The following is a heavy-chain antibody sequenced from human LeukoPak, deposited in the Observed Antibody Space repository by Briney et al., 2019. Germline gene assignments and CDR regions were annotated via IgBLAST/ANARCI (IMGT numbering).Heavy chain of an antibody. CDR1: GFTFSSYG. J-gene: IGHJ4*02. Sequence: GGSLRLSCAASGFTFSSYGMHWVRQAPGKGLEWVAVIWYDGSSKYYADSVKGRFTISRDNSKNTLYLQMNSLRAEDTAVYYCARVRYSSGWYVPYYFDYWGQGTLVTVSS. D-gene: IGHD6-19*01. V-gene: IGHV3-33*01. CDR2: IWYDGSSK. CDR3: ARVRYSSGWYVPYYFDY.